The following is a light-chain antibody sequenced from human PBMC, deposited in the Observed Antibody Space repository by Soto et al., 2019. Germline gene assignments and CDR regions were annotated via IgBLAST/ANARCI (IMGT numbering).Light chain of an antibody. CDR1: QGVSSN. Sequence: EMVLTQSAGTLSLPPGERATLSCKAGQGVSSNLAWYQQKPGQAPRLLIYGASTRATGIPDRFSGSGSGTEFTLTISSLQSEDFAVYYCQQYNNWPITFGQGTRLEIK. J-gene: IGKJ5*01. CDR3: QQYNNWPIT. CDR2: GAS. V-gene: IGKV3-15*01.